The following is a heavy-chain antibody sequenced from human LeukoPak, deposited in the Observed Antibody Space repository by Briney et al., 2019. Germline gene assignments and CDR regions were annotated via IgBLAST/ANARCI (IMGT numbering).Heavy chain of an antibody. J-gene: IGHJ4*02. D-gene: IGHD6-19*01. CDR3: TKLKGWYGEGFFDY. CDR1: GFTVSSNY. Sequence: GGALRLSCAASGFTVSSNYMSWVRQPAGKGLEWVSVLYSGGATFYADSVKGRFTISRDTSKNTLYLQMNDLRADDTAVYYCTKLKGWYGEGFFDYWGQGTLVTVSS. CDR2: LYSGGAT. V-gene: IGHV3-53*01.